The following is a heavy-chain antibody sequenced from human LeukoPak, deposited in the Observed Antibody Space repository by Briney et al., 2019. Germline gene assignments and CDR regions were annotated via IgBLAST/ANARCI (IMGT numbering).Heavy chain of an antibody. CDR2: INHSGST. CDR3: ARLGLGYCSGGSCSSRYSYYYYYMDV. CDR1: GGSFSGYY. J-gene: IGHJ6*03. Sequence: SETLSLTCAVYGGSFSGYYWSWIRQPPGKGLEWIVEINHSGSTNYNPSLKSRVTISVDTSKNQFSLKLSSVTAADTAVYYCARLGLGYCSGGSCSSRYSYYYYYMDVWGKGTTVTVSS. D-gene: IGHD2-15*01. V-gene: IGHV4-34*01.